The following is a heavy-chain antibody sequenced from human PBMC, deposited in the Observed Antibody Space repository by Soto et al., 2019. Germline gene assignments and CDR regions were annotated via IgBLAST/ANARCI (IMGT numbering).Heavy chain of an antibody. CDR3: ARLSTRSYGSGSYPSYFDY. CDR1: GGSISSSSYY. V-gene: IGHV4-39*01. J-gene: IGHJ4*02. D-gene: IGHD3-10*01. Sequence: QLQLQESGPGLVKPSETLSLTCTVSGGSISSSSYYWGWIRQPPGKGLEWIGSIYYSGSTYYNPSLKSRVTISVDTSKNQFSLKLSSVTAADTAVYYCARLSTRSYGSGSYPSYFDYWGQGTLVTVSS. CDR2: IYYSGST.